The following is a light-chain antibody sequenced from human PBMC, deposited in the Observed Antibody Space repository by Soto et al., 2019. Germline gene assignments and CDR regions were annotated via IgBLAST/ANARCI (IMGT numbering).Light chain of an antibody. J-gene: IGKJ2*01. V-gene: IGKV3-20*01. CDR1: QSISSTY. CDR3: QQYGTSSST. Sequence: EIVLTQSPGTLSFSPGERATLSCRASQSISSTYLAWYQQKPGQAPRLLTYGASSRATGIPDRFSASGSGTDFTLTISRLEPEDFAVYYCQQYGTSSSTFGQGNKLEIK. CDR2: GAS.